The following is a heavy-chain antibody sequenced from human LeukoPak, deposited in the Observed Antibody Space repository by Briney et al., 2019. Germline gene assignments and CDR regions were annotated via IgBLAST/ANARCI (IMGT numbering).Heavy chain of an antibody. CDR3: ARRRPSHYFDY. J-gene: IGHJ4*02. V-gene: IGHV4-39*01. CDR1: GGSISSSSYY. Sequence: SETLSLTCTVSGGSISSSSYYWGWIRQPPGKGLEWIGSIYYSGSTYYNPSLKSRVTISVDTSKNQFSLKLCSVTAADTAVYYCARRRPSHYFDYWGQGTLVTVSS. CDR2: IYYSGST.